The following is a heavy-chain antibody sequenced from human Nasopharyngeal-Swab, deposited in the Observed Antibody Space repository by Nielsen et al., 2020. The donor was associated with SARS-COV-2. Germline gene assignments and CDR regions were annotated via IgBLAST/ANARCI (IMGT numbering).Heavy chain of an antibody. CDR1: GASISSRNNY. CDR2: IFSSGST. J-gene: IGHJ4*02. Sequence: SETLSLTCVVSGASISSRNNYWGWIRQSPGKGLEWIGTIFSSGSTYNPSLKSRVTMSVDTSKNQFSLKLTSVTAADTAAYYCARDESGDYLGLPFDHWGRGTLVTVSS. V-gene: IGHV4-39*07. D-gene: IGHD4-17*01. CDR3: ARDESGDYLGLPFDH.